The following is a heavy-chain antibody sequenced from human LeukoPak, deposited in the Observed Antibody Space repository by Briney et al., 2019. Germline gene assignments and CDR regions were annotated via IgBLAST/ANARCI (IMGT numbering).Heavy chain of an antibody. CDR3: AIIPGIAAASQASFDY. D-gene: IGHD6-13*01. CDR1: GYTFTGYY. CDR2: INPNSGGT. J-gene: IGHJ4*02. Sequence: ASVKVSCKASGYTFTGYYMHWVRQAPGQGLEWMGWINPNSGGTNYAQKFQGRVTMTRDTSISTAYMELSRLRSDDTAVYYCAIIPGIAAASQASFDYWGQGTLVTVSS. V-gene: IGHV1-2*02.